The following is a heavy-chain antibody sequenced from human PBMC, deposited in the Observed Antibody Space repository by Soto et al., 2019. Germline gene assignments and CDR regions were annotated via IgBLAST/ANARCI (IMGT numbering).Heavy chain of an antibody. CDR1: GFTFSSYA. CDR2: XSGSGGRT. CDR3: XXXXXXXXXXXXXXXXXXP. Sequence: EVQLLESGGGLVQPGGSLRLSCAASGFTFSSYAMSWVRXXPGXXXXXXXXXSGSGGRTYYADSVKGRFTISRDNSKNTLYLQMNXLGAXXXXXXXXXXXXXXXXXXXXXXXXXXPWGQGTLVTVSS. V-gene: IGHV3-23*01. J-gene: IGHJ5*02.